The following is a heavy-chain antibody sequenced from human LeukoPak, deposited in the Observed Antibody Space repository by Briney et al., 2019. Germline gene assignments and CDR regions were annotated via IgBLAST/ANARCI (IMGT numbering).Heavy chain of an antibody. V-gene: IGHV3-48*04. J-gene: IGHJ5*02. Sequence: PGGSLRLSCEFSGFTFSTYAMNWVRQAPGKGLEWISYISGSSSGSTSIIHYAVSVKGRFTISRDNAKTSLHLQMDILSAEDTAVYYCARDFWSGYYSEAWGQGALVIVSS. D-gene: IGHD3-3*01. CDR1: GFTFSTYA. CDR3: ARDFWSGYYSEA. CDR2: ISGSSSGSTSII.